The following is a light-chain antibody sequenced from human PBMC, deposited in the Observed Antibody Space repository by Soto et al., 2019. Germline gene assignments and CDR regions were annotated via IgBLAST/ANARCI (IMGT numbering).Light chain of an antibody. Sequence: EIVMTQSPATPSVTPGERAALSCRASQSVSSKLAWYRQRPGQAPRLVIYDTSTRATGVPARFSGSGSGTEFTLTISSLQSEDFGVYYCQQYNDWFSITFGQGTRLEIK. CDR2: DTS. CDR1: QSVSSK. CDR3: QQYNDWFSIT. J-gene: IGKJ5*01. V-gene: IGKV3-15*01.